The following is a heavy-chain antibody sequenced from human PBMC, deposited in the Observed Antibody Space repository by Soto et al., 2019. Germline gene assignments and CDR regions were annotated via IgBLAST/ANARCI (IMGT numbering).Heavy chain of an antibody. CDR3: ARGVGSDWPSTDFDP. CDR1: GFIFTSYA. V-gene: IGHV3-30-3*01. D-gene: IGHD6-19*01. Sequence: VQLVESGGGVVHPGKSLRLSCAASGFIFTSYAIHWVRQAPGKGLEWVALISYNGINTYYADSVKGRFTISRDNSNHTLYLQMNSLRGEDTATYYCARGVGSDWPSTDFDPWGQGTLVTVSS. J-gene: IGHJ5*02. CDR2: ISYNGINT.